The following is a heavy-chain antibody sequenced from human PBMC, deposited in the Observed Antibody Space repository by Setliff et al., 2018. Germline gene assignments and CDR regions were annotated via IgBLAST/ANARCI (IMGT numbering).Heavy chain of an antibody. CDR2: ISGSGGST. V-gene: IGHV3-23*01. J-gene: IGHJ6*02. Sequence: GGSLRLSCAASGFTFSSYAMSWVRQAPGKGLEWVSAISGSGGSTYYADSVKGRFTISRDNSKNTLYLQMNSLRAEDTAVYYCARNWATAQHYYYGMDVWGQGTTVTVS. CDR3: ARNWATAQHYYYGMDV. D-gene: IGHD2-21*02. CDR1: GFTFSSYA.